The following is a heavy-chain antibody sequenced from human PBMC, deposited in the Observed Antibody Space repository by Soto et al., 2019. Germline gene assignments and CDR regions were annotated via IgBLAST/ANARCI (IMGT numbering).Heavy chain of an antibody. V-gene: IGHV5-51*01. J-gene: IGHJ4*02. Sequence: GESLKISCNGSGYSFTNYWISWVRQMPWKVLEWMGIIYPDDSDTRYSPSFQGQVTISADKSISTAYLQWSSLKASDTAMYYCARHFIPSAGFDYWGQGTLVTVSS. CDR1: GYSFTNYW. CDR3: ARHFIPSAGFDY. D-gene: IGHD6-13*01. CDR2: IYPDDSDT.